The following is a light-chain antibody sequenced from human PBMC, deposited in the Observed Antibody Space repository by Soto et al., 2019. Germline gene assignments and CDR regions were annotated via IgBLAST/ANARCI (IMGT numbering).Light chain of an antibody. CDR3: AAWDDRLNGVV. V-gene: IGLV1-44*01. CDR2: TNN. CDR1: RSNIGSNT. J-gene: IGLJ2*01. Sequence: QSVLPQPPSASGTPGQRVTVSCSGCRSNIGSNTVNWYQQLPGTAPKLLVYTNNQRPSGVPDRFSGSKSGSSASLAISGLQSEDEADYYCAAWDDRLNGVVFGGGTKVTVL.